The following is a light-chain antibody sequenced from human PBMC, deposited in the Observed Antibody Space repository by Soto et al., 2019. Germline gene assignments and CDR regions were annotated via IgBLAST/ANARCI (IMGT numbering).Light chain of an antibody. V-gene: IGKV3-11*01. J-gene: IGKJ2*01. CDR3: QQRSNWPYT. Sequence: EIVLTXSPXTLSLXXXXXXTLSCRASQSVSSYLAWYQQKAGQAPRLLIYDASKRATGIPARFSGRGSGTDFTLTISSLEPEDFAVYYCQQRSNWPYTFGQGTKLEIK. CDR1: QSVSSY. CDR2: DAS.